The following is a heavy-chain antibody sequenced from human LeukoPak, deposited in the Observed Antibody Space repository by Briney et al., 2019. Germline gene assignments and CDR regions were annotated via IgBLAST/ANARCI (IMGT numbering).Heavy chain of an antibody. V-gene: IGHV3-53*01. CDR1: GFTVSSNY. CDR2: IYSGGST. J-gene: IGHJ4*02. Sequence: GGSLRLSCAASGFTVSSNYMSWVRGAPGKGLEWVSVIYSGGSTYYADSVKGRFTISRDNSKNTLYLQMNSLRAEDTAVYYCASGCSGYLIPGGIDYWGQETLVTVSS. CDR3: ASGCSGYLIPGGIDY. D-gene: IGHD5-12*01.